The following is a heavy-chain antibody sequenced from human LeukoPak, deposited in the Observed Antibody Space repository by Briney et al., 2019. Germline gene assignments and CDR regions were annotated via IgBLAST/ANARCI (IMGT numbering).Heavy chain of an antibody. J-gene: IGHJ4*02. CDR3: AGHLPYSNYCYY. CDR2: IYYSGST. Sequence: PSETLSLTCTVSGVSISSSSYYWGWVRQPPGKGLEWIASIYYSGSTYYHPSLKSRVTISVHTSKNQFSLKLSSVTAADTAVYYCAGHLPYSNYCYYWGQGTLVTVSS. D-gene: IGHD4-11*01. V-gene: IGHV4-39*01. CDR1: GVSISSSSYY.